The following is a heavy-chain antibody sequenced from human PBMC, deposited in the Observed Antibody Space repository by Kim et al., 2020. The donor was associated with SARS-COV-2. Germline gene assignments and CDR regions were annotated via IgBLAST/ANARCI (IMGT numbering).Heavy chain of an antibody. CDR2: IKSKTDGGTT. V-gene: IGHV3-15*01. CDR3: TTDFYGSGLYYYYYYGMDV. CDR1: GFTFSNAW. J-gene: IGHJ6*02. Sequence: GGSLRLSCAASGFTFSNAWMSWVRQAPGKGLEWVGRIKSKTDGGTTDYAAPVKGRFTISRDDSKNTLYLQMNSLKTEDTAVYYCTTDFYGSGLYYYYYYGMDVWGQGTTVTVSS. D-gene: IGHD3-10*01.